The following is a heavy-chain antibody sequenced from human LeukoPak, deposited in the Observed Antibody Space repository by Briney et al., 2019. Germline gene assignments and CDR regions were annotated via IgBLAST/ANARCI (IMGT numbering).Heavy chain of an antibody. CDR3: AKDGMDIVVVVDYYYYMDV. CDR2: IYSGGST. Sequence: PGGSLRLSCAASGFTVSSNYMSWVRQAPGKGLEWVSVIYSGGSTYYADSVKGRFTISRDNSKNTLYLQMNSLRAEDTAVYYCAKDGMDIVVVVDYYYYMDVWGKGTTVTISS. D-gene: IGHD2-15*01. V-gene: IGHV3-53*01. J-gene: IGHJ6*03. CDR1: GFTVSSNY.